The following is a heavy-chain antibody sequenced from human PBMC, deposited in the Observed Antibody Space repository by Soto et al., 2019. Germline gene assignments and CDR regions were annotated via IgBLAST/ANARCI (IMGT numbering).Heavy chain of an antibody. CDR2: ISDSGAT. Sequence: PSETLSLTCAVSGGSISNSYWHWIRPLPGKGLEWIGYISDSGATNYSTSLESRVTISVDTSKNQFSLKLTAVTAVDSAVFYCAKGGDGHTTSFFDYWGQGTPVTVSS. CDR1: GGSISNSY. J-gene: IGHJ4*02. CDR3: AKGGDGHTTSFFDY. V-gene: IGHV4-59*01. D-gene: IGHD3-10*01.